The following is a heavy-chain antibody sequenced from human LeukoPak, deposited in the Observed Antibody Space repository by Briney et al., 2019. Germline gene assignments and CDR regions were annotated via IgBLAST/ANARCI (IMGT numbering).Heavy chain of an antibody. V-gene: IGHV4-61*02. CDR3: ARDGDDSYYMDV. Sequence: SETLSLTCTVSGGSISSGSYYWSWIRQPAGKGLEWIGRIYTTGNTNYNPSLKSRVTISVDTYKKQCSLKLTSVTAADTAVYYCARDGDDSYYMDVWGKGTTVTVSS. CDR2: IYTTGNT. D-gene: IGHD7-27*01. J-gene: IGHJ6*03. CDR1: GGSISSGSYY.